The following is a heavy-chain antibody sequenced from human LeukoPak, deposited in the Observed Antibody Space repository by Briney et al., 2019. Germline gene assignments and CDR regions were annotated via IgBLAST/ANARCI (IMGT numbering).Heavy chain of an antibody. CDR1: GGSFGGYY. D-gene: IGHD3-16*02. Sequence: PSETLSLTRAVYGGSFGGYYWSWIRQPPRKGLEWSGEITHSGRTNYNPSLKSRVTISVDTSKNSFSLKLSSVTPAATAVYYCARVIVSGSYRFTIYYFDYCGQGTLVTVSS. CDR2: ITHSGRT. CDR3: ARVIVSGSYRFTIYYFDY. J-gene: IGHJ4*02. V-gene: IGHV4-34*01.